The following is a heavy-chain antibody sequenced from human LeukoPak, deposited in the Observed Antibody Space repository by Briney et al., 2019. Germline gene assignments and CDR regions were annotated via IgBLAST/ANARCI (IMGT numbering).Heavy chain of an antibody. V-gene: IGHV3-23*01. Sequence: GGSLRLSCAASGFAFGSYGMSWVRQAPGKGLEWVAAISASGSNPHYSDSVKGRFTISRDNSKNTLYLQMNSLRAEDTAVYYCARDGRAGKQQLRRANYYYGMDVWGQGTTVTVSS. D-gene: IGHD6-13*01. J-gene: IGHJ6*02. CDR1: GFAFGSYG. CDR3: ARDGRAGKQQLRRANYYYGMDV. CDR2: ISASGSNP.